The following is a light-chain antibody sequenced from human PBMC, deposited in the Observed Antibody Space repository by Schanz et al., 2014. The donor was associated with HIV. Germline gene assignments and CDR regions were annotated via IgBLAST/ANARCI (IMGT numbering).Light chain of an antibody. CDR3: QQRSSWPT. Sequence: EIVLTQSPATLSLSPGERATLSCRASQSVSSYLAWYQQKPGQAPRLLIYDASNRATGIPARFSGSGSGTDFTLTISSLEPEDSAFYFCQQRSSWPTFGQGTKVEIK. V-gene: IGKV3-11*01. J-gene: IGKJ1*01. CDR2: DAS. CDR1: QSVSSY.